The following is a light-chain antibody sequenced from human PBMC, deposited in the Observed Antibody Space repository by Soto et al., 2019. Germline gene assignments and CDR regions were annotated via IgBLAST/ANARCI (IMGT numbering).Light chain of an antibody. CDR3: QQYSSYWT. J-gene: IGKJ1*01. CDR2: HAS. V-gene: IGKV1-5*01. CDR1: QIISNW. Sequence: DIQMTQSPSTLSASVGARVTITCRASQIISNWLAWYQQKPGRAPKLLIFHASSLQTGVPSRFRGSGSGTEFTLTISSLQPDDFATYYCQQYSSYWTFGQGTKVEIK.